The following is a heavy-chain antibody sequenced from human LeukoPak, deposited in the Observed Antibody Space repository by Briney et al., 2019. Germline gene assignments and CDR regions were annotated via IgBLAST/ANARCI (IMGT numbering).Heavy chain of an antibody. D-gene: IGHD6-19*01. V-gene: IGHV4-61*08. J-gene: IGHJ4*02. CDR3: ARDQPAVAGDEGYIFDY. CDR2: IYYSGST. Sequence: PSQTLSLTCTVSGGSISSGDYYWSWIRQPPGKGLEWIGYIYYSGSTNYNPSLKSRVTISVDTSKNQFSLKLSSVTAADTAVYYCARDQPAVAGDEGYIFDYWGQGTLVTVSS. CDR1: GGSISSGDYY.